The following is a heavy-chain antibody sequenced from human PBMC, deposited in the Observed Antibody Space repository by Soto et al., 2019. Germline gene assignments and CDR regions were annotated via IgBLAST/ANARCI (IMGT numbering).Heavy chain of an antibody. CDR1: GFTFTSSA. J-gene: IGHJ4*02. CDR3: AADEFYDSRGYPLDY. D-gene: IGHD3-22*01. Sequence: SVKVSCKASGFTFTSSAVQWVRQARGQRLEWIGWIVVGSGNTNYAQKFQERVTITRDMSTSTAYMELSSLRSEDTAVYYCAADEFYDSRGYPLDYWGQGTLVTVSS. CDR2: IVVGSGNT. V-gene: IGHV1-58*01.